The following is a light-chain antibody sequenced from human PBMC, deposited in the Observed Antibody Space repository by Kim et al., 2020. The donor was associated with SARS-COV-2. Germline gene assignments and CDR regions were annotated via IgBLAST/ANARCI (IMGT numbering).Light chain of an antibody. Sequence: ASVKLTCTLSSGHSTYAIAWHQQQPEKGPRYLMKLNSDGSLTKGDGIPDRFSGSSSGDERYLTISSLQSEDEADYYCQTWGTGIKVFGGGTQLTVL. CDR2: LNSDGSL. V-gene: IGLV4-69*02. J-gene: IGLJ3*02. CDR3: QTWGTGIKV. CDR1: SGHSTYA.